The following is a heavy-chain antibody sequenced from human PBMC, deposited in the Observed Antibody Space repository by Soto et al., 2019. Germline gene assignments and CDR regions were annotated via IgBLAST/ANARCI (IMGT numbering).Heavy chain of an antibody. CDR1: GFTFNNYA. CDR2: ITGSGGST. V-gene: IGHV3-23*01. D-gene: IGHD2-21*02. J-gene: IGHJ6*02. CDR3: AKDVYRTVTASHYYYGMDV. Sequence: GGSLRLSCVVSGFTFNNYAMNWVRRAPGKGLEWISSITGSGGSTYYTDSVKGRFTISRDNSNNRLYLQMNSLRVEDTAMYYCAKDVYRTVTASHYYYGMDVWGQGTTVTVSS.